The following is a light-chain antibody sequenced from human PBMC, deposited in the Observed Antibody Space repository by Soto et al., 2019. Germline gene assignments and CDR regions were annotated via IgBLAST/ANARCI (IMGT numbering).Light chain of an antibody. CDR2: KAS. V-gene: IGKV1-5*03. CDR3: QHYHSYSEA. CDR1: QTISSW. Sequence: DIQMTQSPSTLSVSVVDRVTITCRASQTISSWLAWYQQKPGKAPKLLIYKASTLKSGVPSRFSGSGSGTEFTLTISSLQPDDFATYYCQHYHSYSEAFGQGTKVDIK. J-gene: IGKJ1*01.